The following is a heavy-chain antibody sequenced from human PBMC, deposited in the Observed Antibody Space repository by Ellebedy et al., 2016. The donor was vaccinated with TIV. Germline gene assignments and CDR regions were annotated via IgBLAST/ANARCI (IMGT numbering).Heavy chain of an antibody. CDR1: GFTFSSYA. J-gene: IGHJ4*02. CDR3: ARESITMIATLSYFDY. V-gene: IGHV3-30-3*01. D-gene: IGHD3-22*01. Sequence: GESLKISXAASGFTFSSYAMHWVRQAPGKGLEWVAVISYDGSNKYYADSVKGRFTISRDNSKNTLYLQMNSLRAEDTAVYYCARESITMIATLSYFDYWGQGTLVTVSS. CDR2: ISYDGSNK.